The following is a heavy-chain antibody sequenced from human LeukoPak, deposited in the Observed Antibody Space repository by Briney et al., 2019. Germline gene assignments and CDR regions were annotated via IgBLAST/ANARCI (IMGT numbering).Heavy chain of an antibody. CDR1: GRTFSSYA. J-gene: IGHJ4*02. CDR2: IIPILGIA. Sequence: GSSVKVSCKASGRTFSSYAISWVRQAPGHGLEWMGRIIPILGIANYAQKFQGRVTITADKSTSTAYMELSSLRSEDTAVYYCARGYDFWSGDPYYFDYWGQGTLVTVSS. CDR3: ARGYDFWSGDPYYFDY. D-gene: IGHD3-3*01. V-gene: IGHV1-69*04.